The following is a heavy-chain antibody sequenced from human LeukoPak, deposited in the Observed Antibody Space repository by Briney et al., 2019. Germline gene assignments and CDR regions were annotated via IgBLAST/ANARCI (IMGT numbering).Heavy chain of an antibody. V-gene: IGHV3-23*01. CDR1: GFTFSRSA. CDR3: VKGRISEDGLDF. J-gene: IGHJ4*02. D-gene: IGHD6-13*01. CDR2: ISSSGNT. Sequence: GGSLRLSCAASGFTFSRSAMTWVRQTPGKGLNWVSSISSSGNTYYADSVKGRFTISRDNSKNMLYLQMNSLRAEDTAVYYCVKGRISEDGLDFWGQGTLVTVSS.